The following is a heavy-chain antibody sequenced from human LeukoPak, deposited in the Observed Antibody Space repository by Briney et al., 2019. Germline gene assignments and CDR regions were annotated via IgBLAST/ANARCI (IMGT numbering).Heavy chain of an antibody. J-gene: IGHJ4*02. V-gene: IGHV1-24*01. CDR3: AAGGIYSLLDY. CDR2: FDPGAGEI. D-gene: IGHD3-10*01. CDR1: GDTLSELT. Sequence: ASVKVSCKVSGDTLSELTMHWVRRAAGKGLEWMGGFDPGAGEILYAQQFQGRVTMTEDTSTDTAYMELTSLRSEDSGVYFCAAGGIYSLLDYWGQGTLVTVSS.